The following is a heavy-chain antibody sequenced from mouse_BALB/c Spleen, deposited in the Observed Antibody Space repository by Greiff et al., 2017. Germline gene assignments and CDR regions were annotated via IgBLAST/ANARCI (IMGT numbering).Heavy chain of an antibody. J-gene: IGHJ3*01. CDR3: AREGYGNYVRFAY. D-gene: IGHD2-1*01. CDR2: IWAGGST. CDR1: GFSLTSYG. Sequence: VQLQQSGPGLVAPSQSLSITCTVSGFSLTSYGVHWVRQPPGKGLEWLGVIWAGGSTNYNSALMSRLSISKDNSKSQVFLKMISLQTDDTAMYYCAREGYGNYVRFAYWGQGTLVTVSA. V-gene: IGHV2-9*02.